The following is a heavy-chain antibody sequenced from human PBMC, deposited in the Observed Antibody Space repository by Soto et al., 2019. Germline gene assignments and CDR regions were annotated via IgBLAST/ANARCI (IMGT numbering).Heavy chain of an antibody. CDR3: ARADYDSSGYLDY. CDR2: INSDGSST. J-gene: IGHJ4*02. CDR1: GFTFSSYW. Sequence: VGSLRLSCAASGFTFSSYWMHWVRQAPGKGLVWVSRINSDGSSTSYADSVKGRFTISRDNAKNTLYLQMNSLRAEDTAVYYCARADYDSSGYLDYWGQGTLVTVSS. V-gene: IGHV3-74*01. D-gene: IGHD3-22*01.